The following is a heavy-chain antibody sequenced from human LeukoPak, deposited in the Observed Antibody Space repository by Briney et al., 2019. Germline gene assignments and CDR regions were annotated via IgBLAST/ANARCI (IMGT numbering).Heavy chain of an antibody. CDR1: GGSFRGYF. V-gene: IGHV4-34*01. Sequence: SETLSLTCAVYGGSFRGYFWGWVRQTPGKGLEWLGEITHNGGTNYMPSLSGRVSVFQDVSKNQFSLKLSSVTAADTGVYYCARGDSGSHWGDHYFYMDVWGKGTTVIVSS. CDR3: ARGDSGSHWGDHYFYMDV. D-gene: IGHD1-26*01. CDR2: ITHNGGT. J-gene: IGHJ6*03.